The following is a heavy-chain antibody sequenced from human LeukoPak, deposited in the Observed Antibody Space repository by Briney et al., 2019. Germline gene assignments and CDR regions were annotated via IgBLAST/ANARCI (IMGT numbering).Heavy chain of an antibody. CDR2: ISPYNGNT. V-gene: IGHV1-18*01. CDR3: ARAGSGSGWYFDY. Sequence: ASVKVSCKASGYDFSSVGITWVRRAPGQGLEWMGWISPYNGNTRYAQKFQGRVAMTTDTSTTTAYMELRGLRFNDTAVYYCARAGSGSGWYFDYWGQGTLVTVSS. D-gene: IGHD6-19*01. CDR1: GYDFSSVG. J-gene: IGHJ4*02.